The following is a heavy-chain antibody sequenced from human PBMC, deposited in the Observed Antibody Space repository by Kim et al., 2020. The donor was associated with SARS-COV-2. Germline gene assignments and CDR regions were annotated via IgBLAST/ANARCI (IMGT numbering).Heavy chain of an antibody. Sequence: GGSLRLSCAASGFTFSDYWMRWVRQAPGKGLEWVANIKQDGSEKYYVDSVKGRFTISRDNANNSLYLEMNNLRAEDAAIYYCAKNWLACSGPFTYFDPWGRRTQVTVSS. CDR3: AKNWLACSGPFTYFDP. D-gene: IGHD3-9*01. CDR2: IKQDGSEK. V-gene: IGHV3-7*01. J-gene: IGHJ5*02. CDR1: GFTFSDYW.